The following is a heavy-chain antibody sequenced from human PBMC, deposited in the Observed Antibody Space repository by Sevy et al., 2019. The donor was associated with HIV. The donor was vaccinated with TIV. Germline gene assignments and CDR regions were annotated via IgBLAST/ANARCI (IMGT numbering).Heavy chain of an antibody. CDR1: GGSISSTNW. CDR3: AREKTTAFAFDL. J-gene: IGHJ4*02. D-gene: IGHD4-17*01. V-gene: IGHV4-4*02. CDR2: VYDSGST. Sequence: SETLSLTCAVSGGSISSTNWWSWVRQPPGKGLGWIGEVYDSGSTNYNPSLKSRVSISVDKAKNQFSVKLSSVTAADTAVYYCAREKTTAFAFDLWGQGALVTVS.